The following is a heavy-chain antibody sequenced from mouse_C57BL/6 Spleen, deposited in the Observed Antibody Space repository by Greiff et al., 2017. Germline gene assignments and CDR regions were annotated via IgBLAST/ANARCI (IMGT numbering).Heavy chain of an antibody. CDR2: IYPGDGDT. Sequence: QVQLQQSGPELVKPGASVTISCKASGYAFSSSWMNWVKQRPGKGLEWIGRIYPGDGDTNYNGKFKGKATLTADKSSSTAYMQLSSLTSEYSAVYFCAREGPNYYGSSYAMNYWGQGTSVTVSS. CDR1: GYAFSSSW. CDR3: AREGPNYYGSSYAMNY. D-gene: IGHD1-1*01. J-gene: IGHJ4*01. V-gene: IGHV1-82*01.